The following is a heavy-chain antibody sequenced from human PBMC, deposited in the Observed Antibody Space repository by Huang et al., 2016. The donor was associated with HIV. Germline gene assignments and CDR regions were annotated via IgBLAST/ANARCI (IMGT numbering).Heavy chain of an antibody. CDR1: GGSISSYY. D-gene: IGHD6-13*01. CDR2: IQYSGST. V-gene: IGHV4-59*01. Sequence: QVQLQESGPGLVKPSETLSLTCTVSGGSISSYYWSWIRQPPGKGLEGIGYIQYSGSTNYNPSLKSRVTTSVDTSKNQFFLKLSSVTAADTAVYYCARGGPYSRDYYYYGMDVWGQGTTVTVSS. J-gene: IGHJ6*02. CDR3: ARGGPYSRDYYYYGMDV.